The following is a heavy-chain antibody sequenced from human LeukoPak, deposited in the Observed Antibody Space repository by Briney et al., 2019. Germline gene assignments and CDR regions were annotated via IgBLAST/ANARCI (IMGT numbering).Heavy chain of an antibody. CDR3: ARGDCSSTSQQSSYYGMDV. J-gene: IGHJ6*04. D-gene: IGHD2-2*01. CDR1: GGSVSSGSYY. Sequence: KPSETLSLNCTVSGGSVSSGSYYWSWIRQPPGKGLEWIGYIYYSGSTNYNPSLKSRVTISVDTSKNQFSLKLSSVTAADTAVYYCARGDCSSTSQQSSYYGMDVWGKGTTVTVSS. CDR2: IYYSGST. V-gene: IGHV4-61*01.